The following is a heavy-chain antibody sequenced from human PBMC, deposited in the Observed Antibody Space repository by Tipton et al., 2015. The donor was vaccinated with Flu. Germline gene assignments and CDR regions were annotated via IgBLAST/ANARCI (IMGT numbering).Heavy chain of an antibody. D-gene: IGHD5-12*01. CDR3: AKDEGKWLQAPLGA. CDR1: GFSLSNNG. V-gene: IGHV3-30*18. CDR2: ISYDGTNK. Sequence: SLRLSCEATGFSLSNNGMHWVRQAPGKGLEWVAVISYDGTNKYYGGAVEGRFTISRDTSKNTVYLQMERLTGADTAVYYCAKDEGKWLQAPLGAWSQGAWVSVSS. J-gene: IGHJ5*02.